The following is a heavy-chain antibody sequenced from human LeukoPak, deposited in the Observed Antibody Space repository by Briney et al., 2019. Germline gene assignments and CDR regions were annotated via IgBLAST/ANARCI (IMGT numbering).Heavy chain of an antibody. Sequence: ASVKVSCKASGYTFTVYFMHWVRQAPGQGLEWMGWINPNSGGTNYAQKFQGRVTMTRDTSISTAYMELSRLRSDDTAVYYCARVARYCSSTSCYAGGLDYWGQGTLVTVSS. V-gene: IGHV1-2*02. CDR2: INPNSGGT. CDR3: ARVARYCSSTSCYAGGLDY. J-gene: IGHJ4*02. D-gene: IGHD2-2*01. CDR1: GYTFTVYF.